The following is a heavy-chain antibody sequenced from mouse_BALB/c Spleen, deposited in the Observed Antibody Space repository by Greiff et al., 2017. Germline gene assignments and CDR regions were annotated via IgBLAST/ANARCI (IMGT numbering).Heavy chain of an antibody. CDR1: GFNIKDTY. CDR3: ARGNIYYYGSPYYFDY. V-gene: IGHV14-3*02. J-gene: IGHJ2*01. CDR2: IDPANGNT. Sequence: EVQLQQSGAELVKPGASVKLSCTASGFNIKDTYMHWVKQRPEQGLEWIGRIDPANGNTKYDPKFQGKATITADTSSNTAYLQLSSLTSEDTAVYYCARGNIYYYGSPYYFDYWGQGTTLTVSS. D-gene: IGHD1-1*01.